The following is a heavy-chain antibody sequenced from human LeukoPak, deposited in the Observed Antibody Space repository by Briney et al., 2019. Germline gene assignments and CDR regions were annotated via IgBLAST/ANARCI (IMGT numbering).Heavy chain of an antibody. J-gene: IGHJ5*02. CDR2: IYDSGST. CDR3: ARHYGP. D-gene: IGHD3-10*01. V-gene: IGHV4-39*01. CDR1: GFTFRNYY. Sequence: GSLRLSCAASGFTFRNYYMHWIRQPPGKGLEWIGSIYDSGSTYYNPSLKSRVTISVDTSKNQFSLKLNSVTAADTAVYYCARHYGPWGQGTLVTVSS.